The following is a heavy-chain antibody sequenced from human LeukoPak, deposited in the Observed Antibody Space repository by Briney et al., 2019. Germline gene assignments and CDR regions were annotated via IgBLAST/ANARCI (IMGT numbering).Heavy chain of an antibody. CDR1: GGSISSSSYY. J-gene: IGHJ4*02. CDR2: IYYSGST. CDR3: ARAVVAVSLDY. Sequence: SETLSLTCTVSGGSISSSSYYWGWIRQPPGKGLEWIGSIYYSGSTNYNPSLKSRVTISVDTSKNQFSLKLSSVTAADTAVYYYARAVVAVSLDYWGQGTLVTVSS. D-gene: IGHD2-15*01. V-gene: IGHV4-39*07.